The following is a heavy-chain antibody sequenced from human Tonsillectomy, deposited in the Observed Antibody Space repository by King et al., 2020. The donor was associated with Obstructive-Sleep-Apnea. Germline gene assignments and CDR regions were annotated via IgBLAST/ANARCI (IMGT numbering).Heavy chain of an antibody. D-gene: IGHD5-18*01. Sequence: QLVQSGGGVVQPGGSLRLSCEVSGFSFTSYGMHWVRQAPGKGLEWVAFIRYEGGKKYYSDSLEGRFTISRDTSKNTLFLQMTSLRAEDTAVYYCAKDNPTYTALPYGVVYWGQGTLVTVSS. V-gene: IGHV3-30*02. J-gene: IGHJ4*02. CDR3: AKDNPTYTALPYGVVY. CDR1: GFSFTSYG. CDR2: IRYEGGKK.